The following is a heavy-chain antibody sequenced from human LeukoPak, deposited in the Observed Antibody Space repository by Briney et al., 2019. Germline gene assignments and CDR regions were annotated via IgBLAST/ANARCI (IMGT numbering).Heavy chain of an antibody. J-gene: IGHJ4*02. CDR1: AFTFSGYS. V-gene: IGHV3-48*01. D-gene: IGHD6-6*01. CDR2: ISPSATTI. Sequence: PGGSLRLSCAASAFTFSGYSMNWVRLAPGKGLEWVSYISPSATTIYYADSVKGRFTISRDNAKNSLYLQMNSLRAEDTAVYYCAREYSSSSGRSFDYWGQGTLVTVSS. CDR3: AREYSSSSGRSFDY.